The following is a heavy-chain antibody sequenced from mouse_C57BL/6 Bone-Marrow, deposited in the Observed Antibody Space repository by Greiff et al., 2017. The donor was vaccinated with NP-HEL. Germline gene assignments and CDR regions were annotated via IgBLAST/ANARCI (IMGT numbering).Heavy chain of an antibody. CDR3: ARSSYHWYFDV. V-gene: IGHV1-26*01. J-gene: IGHJ1*03. CDR2: INPNNGGT. CDR1: GYTFTDYY. Sequence: EVQLQQSGPELVKPGASVKISCKASGYTFTDYYMNWVKQSHGKSLEWIGDINPNNGGTSYNQKFKGKATLTVDKSSSTAYMELRSLTSEDSAVYYCARSSYHWYFDVWGTGTTVTVSS. D-gene: IGHD1-1*01.